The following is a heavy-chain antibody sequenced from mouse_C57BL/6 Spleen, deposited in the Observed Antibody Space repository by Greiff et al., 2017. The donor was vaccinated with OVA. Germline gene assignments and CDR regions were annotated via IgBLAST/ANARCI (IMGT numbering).Heavy chain of an antibody. CDR2: IDPSDSYT. CDR1: GYTFTSYW. D-gene: IGHD3-2*02. CDR3: ARGGQLRPFAY. J-gene: IGHJ3*01. Sequence: QVQLQQPGAELVKPGASVKQSCKASGYTFTSYWMQWVKQRPGQGLEWIGEIDPSDSYTNYNQKFKGKATLTVDTSSSTAYMQLSSLTSEDSAVYYCARGGQLRPFAYWGQGTLVTVSA. V-gene: IGHV1-50*01.